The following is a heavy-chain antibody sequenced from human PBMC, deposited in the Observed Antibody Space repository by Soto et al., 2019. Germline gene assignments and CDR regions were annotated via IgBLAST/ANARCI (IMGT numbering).Heavy chain of an antibody. CDR2: INAGNGNT. CDR1: GYTFTSYA. CDR3: ARGPNPYYFDH. V-gene: IGHV1-3*01. J-gene: IGHJ4*02. Sequence: QVQLVQSGAEVKKPGASVKVSCKASGYTFTSYAMHWVRQAPGQRLEWMGWINAGNGNTKYSQKFQGRVTITRDTSASTPYMERSSLRSEDTAVYYCARGPNPYYFDHWGQGTLVAVSS.